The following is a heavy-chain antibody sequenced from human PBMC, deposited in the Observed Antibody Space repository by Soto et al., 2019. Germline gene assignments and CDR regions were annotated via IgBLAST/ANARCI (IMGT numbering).Heavy chain of an antibody. J-gene: IGHJ4*02. Sequence: GASLKVSCKASGGTFSSYAIIWVRQAPGQGLEWMGGIIPIFGTANYAQKFQGRVTITADESTSTAYMELSSLRSEDTAVYYCARGGKAARPELWGQGTLVTVSS. V-gene: IGHV1-69*13. CDR1: GGTFSSYA. CDR2: IIPIFGTA. D-gene: IGHD6-6*01. CDR3: ARGGKAARPEL.